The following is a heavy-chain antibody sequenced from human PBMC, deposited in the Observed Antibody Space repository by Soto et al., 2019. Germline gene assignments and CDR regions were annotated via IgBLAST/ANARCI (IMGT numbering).Heavy chain of an antibody. CDR1: GGSISSNNW. J-gene: IGHJ4*02. CDR3: ARDQGSHPGD. V-gene: IGHV4-4*02. D-gene: IGHD6-13*01. CDR2: IYHGGST. Sequence: QVQLQESGPGLVRPSGTLSLTCAVSGGSISSNNWWSWVRQPPGKGLEWIGEIYHGGSTNYNPSLKSRVTMSVVPSKNLFSLTLNSVTAADTAFYYCARDQGSHPGDWGQGTLVSVSS.